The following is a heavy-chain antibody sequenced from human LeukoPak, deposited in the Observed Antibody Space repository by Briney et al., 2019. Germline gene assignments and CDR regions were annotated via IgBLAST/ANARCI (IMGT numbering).Heavy chain of an antibody. J-gene: IGHJ4*02. CDR3: ARHPVGFMVRGVIDY. D-gene: IGHD3-10*01. CDR1: GGSISSSSYY. CDR2: IYYSGST. Sequence: PSETLSLTCTVSGGSISSSSYYWGWIRQPPGEGLEWIGSIYYSGSTYYNPSLKSRVTISVDTSKDQFSLKLSSVTAADTAVYYCARHPVGFMVRGVIDYWGQGTPVTVSS. V-gene: IGHV4-39*01.